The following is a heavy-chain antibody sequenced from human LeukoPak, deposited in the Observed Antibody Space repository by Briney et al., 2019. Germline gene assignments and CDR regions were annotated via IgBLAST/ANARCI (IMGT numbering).Heavy chain of an antibody. J-gene: IGHJ4*02. CDR3: ARAVKSSGWYGYYFDY. CDR2: IYTSGST. D-gene: IGHD6-19*01. Sequence: PSETLSLTCTVSGGSISSYYWSWIRQPAGKGLEWIGRIYTSGSTNYNPSFKSRVTMSVDTSKNQFSLKLSSVTAADTAVYYCARAVKSSGWYGYYFDYWGQGTLVTVSS. V-gene: IGHV4-4*07. CDR1: GGSISSYY.